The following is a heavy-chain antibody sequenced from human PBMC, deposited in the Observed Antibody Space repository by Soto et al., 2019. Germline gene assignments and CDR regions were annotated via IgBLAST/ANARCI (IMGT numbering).Heavy chain of an antibody. V-gene: IGHV3-23*01. D-gene: IGHD2-15*01. CDR2: ISGSGDKT. CDR1: GFTFSSYA. CDR3: AKYPVPVVVVTYGMDV. J-gene: IGHJ6*02. Sequence: GGSLRLSCAASGFTFSSYAMSWVRQAPGKGLEWVSAISGSGDKTYYADSVKGRFTISRDNSKSTLSLQMNSLRAEDTAVYYCAKYPVPVVVVTYGMDVWGQGTTVTVPS.